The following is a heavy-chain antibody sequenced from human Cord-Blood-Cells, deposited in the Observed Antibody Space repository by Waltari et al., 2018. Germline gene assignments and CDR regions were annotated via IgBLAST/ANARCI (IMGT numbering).Heavy chain of an antibody. CDR1: GGSFSGYY. V-gene: IGHV4-34*01. D-gene: IGHD2-21*02. Sequence: QVQLQQWGAGLLKPSETLSLTCAVYGGSFSGYYWSWIRQPPGKGLEWIGEINHSGSTNYNPSLKSRVTISVDTSKNQFSLKLSSGTAADTAVYYCARGGGNSADAFDIWGQGTMVTVSS. J-gene: IGHJ3*02. CDR2: INHSGST. CDR3: ARGGGNSADAFDI.